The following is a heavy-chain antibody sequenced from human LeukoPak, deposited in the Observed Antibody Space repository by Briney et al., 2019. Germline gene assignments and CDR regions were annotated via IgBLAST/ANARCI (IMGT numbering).Heavy chain of an antibody. CDR2: ISAYNGNT. J-gene: IGHJ4*02. CDR1: GYTFTSYG. V-gene: IGHV1-18*01. CDR3: ARMEGSGSPKSRYSFDY. D-gene: IGHD3-10*01. Sequence: ASVKVSCKASGYTFTSYGISWVRQAPGQGLWWMGWISAYNGNTNYAQKLQGRVTMTTDTSTSTAYMELRSLRSDDTAVYYCARMEGSGSPKSRYSFDYWGQGTLVTVSS.